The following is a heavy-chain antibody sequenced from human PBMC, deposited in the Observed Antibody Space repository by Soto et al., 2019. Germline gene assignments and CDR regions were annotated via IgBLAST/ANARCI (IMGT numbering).Heavy chain of an antibody. CDR2: IKSRTEGGTR. D-gene: IGHD4-4*01. CDR3: TTGLMSTVFYYYGLDV. J-gene: IGHJ6*02. V-gene: IGHV3-15*01. CDR1: GFTFTNAW. Sequence: GGSLRLSCAASGFTFTNAWMSWVRQAPGKGLEWLGRIKSRTEGGTRDYAAPVEGRFTISRDDSKNTLYLQMNSLKTEDTAVYYCTTGLMSTVFYYYGLDVWGQGTTVTVSS.